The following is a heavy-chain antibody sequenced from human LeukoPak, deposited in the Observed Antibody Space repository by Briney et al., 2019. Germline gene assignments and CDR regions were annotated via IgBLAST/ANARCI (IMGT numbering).Heavy chain of an antibody. CDR1: GFTFSDYY. J-gene: IGHJ4*02. D-gene: IGHD6-19*01. CDR2: ILNDNTV. Sequence: GGSLRLSCAASGFTFSDYYMTWIRQAPGKGLEWVSYILNDNTVYYADSVKGRFTISRDNAKNSLYLQMNSLRAEDTAIYYCARDSDGWSIPFDYWGQGTLVTVSS. CDR3: ARDSDGWSIPFDY. V-gene: IGHV3-11*01.